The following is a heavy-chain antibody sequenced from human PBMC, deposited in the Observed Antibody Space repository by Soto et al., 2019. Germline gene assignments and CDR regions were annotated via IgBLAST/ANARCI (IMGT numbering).Heavy chain of an antibody. CDR2: ISYDGSNK. Sequence: GSLRLSCAASGFTFSSYGMHWVRQAPGKGLEWVAVISYDGSNKYYADSVKGRFTISRDNSKNTLYLQMNSLRAEDTAVYYCAKDLKSVALDYWGQGTLVTVSS. D-gene: IGHD6-19*01. J-gene: IGHJ4*02. CDR3: AKDLKSVALDY. V-gene: IGHV3-30*18. CDR1: GFTFSSYG.